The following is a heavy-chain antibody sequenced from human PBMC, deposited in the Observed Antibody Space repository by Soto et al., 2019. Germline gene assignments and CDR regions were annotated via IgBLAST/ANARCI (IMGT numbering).Heavy chain of an antibody. CDR1: GFTFSSYW. CDR3: ARRGPVIGLAY. J-gene: IGHJ4*02. V-gene: IGHV3-74*01. CDR2: INPDESSS. D-gene: IGHD1-26*01. Sequence: EVQLVESGGWLVQPGGSLRLSCAASGFTFSSYWMHWVRQAPGKGLVWVSRINPDESSSTYADSVKGRFTISRDNAKNTLYLQMNSLRAEDTAVYYCARRGPVIGLAYWGQGTLVTVSS.